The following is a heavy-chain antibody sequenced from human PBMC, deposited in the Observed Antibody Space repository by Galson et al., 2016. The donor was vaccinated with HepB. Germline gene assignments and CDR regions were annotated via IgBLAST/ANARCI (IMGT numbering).Heavy chain of an antibody. J-gene: IGHJ5*02. V-gene: IGHV3-30-3*01. CDR1: GSTFGASP. Sequence: SLRLSCAASGSTFGASPMHWVRQAPGKGLEWVAVMAYDGNNKYSESVRGRFTISRDNSRNTLYREMNSLRPDDTAVYYGGGGGGAAVGTGRFDPWGQGTLVTVSS. D-gene: IGHD6-13*01. CDR3: GGGGGAAVGTGRFDP. CDR2: MAYDGNNK.